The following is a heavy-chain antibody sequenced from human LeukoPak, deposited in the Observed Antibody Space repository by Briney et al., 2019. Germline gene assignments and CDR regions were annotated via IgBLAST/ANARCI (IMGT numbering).Heavy chain of an antibody. V-gene: IGHV4-34*01. CDR3: ARGLKDDYGDHDPFDY. J-gene: IGHJ4*02. D-gene: IGHD4-17*01. CDR1: GGSFSGYY. CDR2: INHSGST. Sequence: SETLSLTCAVYGGSFSGYYWSWIRQPPGKGLEWIGEINHSGSTNYNPSLKSRVTISVDTSKNQFSLKLSSVTAADTAVYYCARGLKDDYGDHDPFDYWGQGTLVTVSS.